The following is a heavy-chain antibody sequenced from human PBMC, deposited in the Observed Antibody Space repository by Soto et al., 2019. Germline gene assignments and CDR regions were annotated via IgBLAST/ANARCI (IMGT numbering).Heavy chain of an antibody. Sequence: SETLSLTCTVSGGSISNSSYLWGWIRQPPGKGLQWIGRVSYSGSTYYNPSLKSRVTISVDTSKTQSSLRLSSVTAADTAVYYCSRIAVSGPITGFDYWGQGALVTVSS. V-gene: IGHV4-39*01. D-gene: IGHD6-19*01. CDR3: SRIAVSGPITGFDY. CDR1: GGSISNSSYL. J-gene: IGHJ4*02. CDR2: VSYSGST.